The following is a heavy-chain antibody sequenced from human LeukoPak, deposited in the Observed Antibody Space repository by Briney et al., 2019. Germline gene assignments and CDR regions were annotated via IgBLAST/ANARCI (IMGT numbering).Heavy chain of an antibody. Sequence: SETLSLTCTASGGPINSDHWNWLRQPPGQGLEWIGYIYSSGSTNYNPSLNSRVSISLDTSKNQLSLKLGSVTAADTAVYYCARGAGRWAIWGQGTMVTVSS. CDR3: ARGAGRWAI. CDR2: IYSSGST. J-gene: IGHJ3*02. V-gene: IGHV4-59*01. D-gene: IGHD4-23*01. CDR1: GGPINSDH.